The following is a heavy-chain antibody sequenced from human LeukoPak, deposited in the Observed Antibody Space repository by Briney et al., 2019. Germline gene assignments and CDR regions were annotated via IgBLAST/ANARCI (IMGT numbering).Heavy chain of an antibody. CDR3: AKGSYSGSYYSTKRRYYFDY. CDR2: ISGSGGST. D-gene: IGHD1-26*01. CDR1: GFTFSSYA. Sequence: GGSLRLSCAASGFTFSSYAMSWVRQAPGKGLEWVSAISGSGGSTYYADSVKGRFTISRDNSKNTLYLQMNSLRAEDTAVYYCAKGSYSGSYYSTKRRYYFDYWGQGTLVTVSS. V-gene: IGHV3-23*01. J-gene: IGHJ4*02.